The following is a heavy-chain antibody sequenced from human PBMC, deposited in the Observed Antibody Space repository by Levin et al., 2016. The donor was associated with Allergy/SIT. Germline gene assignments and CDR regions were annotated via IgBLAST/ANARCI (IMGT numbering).Heavy chain of an antibody. CDR2: IKSKTDGGTT. J-gene: IGHJ6*03. CDR3: TTGQWPEYYYYYYMDV. D-gene: IGHD6-19*01. Sequence: WIRQPPGKGLEWVGRIKSKTDGGTTDYAAPVKGRFTISRDDSKNTLYLQMNSLKTEDTAVYYCTTGQWPEYYYYYYMDVWGKGTTVTVSS. V-gene: IGHV3-15*01.